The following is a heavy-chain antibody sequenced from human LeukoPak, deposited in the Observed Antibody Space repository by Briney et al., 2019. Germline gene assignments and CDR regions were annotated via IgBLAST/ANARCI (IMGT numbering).Heavy chain of an antibody. V-gene: IGHV4-59*01. CDR1: GGSISSYY. CDR3: ARVIVTDYYDSSGYLDA. D-gene: IGHD3-22*01. J-gene: IGHJ5*02. CDR2: IYYSGST. Sequence: LSETLSLTCTVSGGSISSYYWNWIRQPPGKGLEWIGYIYYSGSTNYNPSLKSRVTISVDTSMNQFSLKLSSVTAADTAVYYCARVIVTDYYDSSGYLDAWGQGTLVTVSS.